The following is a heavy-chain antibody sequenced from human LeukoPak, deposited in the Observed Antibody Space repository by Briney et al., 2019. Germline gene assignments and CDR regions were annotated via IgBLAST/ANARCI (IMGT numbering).Heavy chain of an antibody. CDR2: IYYSGST. CDR1: GDSISKYY. CDR3: ARELKVGNTGYYLDY. V-gene: IGHV4-59*01. Sequence: SETLPLTCTVSGDSISKYYWSWIRQPPGKGLEWIGYIYYSGSTNYNPSLKSRVSMSVDTSKNQFSLKLTSVTAADTALYYCARELKVGNTGYYLDYWGQGTLVTVSS. D-gene: IGHD2/OR15-2a*01. J-gene: IGHJ4*02.